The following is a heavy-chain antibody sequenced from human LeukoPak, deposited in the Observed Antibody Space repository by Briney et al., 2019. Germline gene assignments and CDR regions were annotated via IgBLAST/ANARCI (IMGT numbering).Heavy chain of an antibody. CDR3: ASGTAMVDFDY. V-gene: IGHV3-30-3*01. D-gene: IGHD5-18*01. J-gene: IGHJ4*02. Sequence: GGSLRLSCAASGFTFSSYAMHWVRQAPGKGLEWVAVISYDGSNKYYADSVKGRFTISRDNSKNTLYLQMNSLRAEDTAVYYCASGTAMVDFDYWGQGTLVTVSS. CDR2: ISYDGSNK. CDR1: GFTFSSYA.